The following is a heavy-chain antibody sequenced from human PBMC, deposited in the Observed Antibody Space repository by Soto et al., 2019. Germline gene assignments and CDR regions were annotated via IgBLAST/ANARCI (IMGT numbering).Heavy chain of an antibody. CDR1: GGSISSGGYY. Sequence: QVQLQESGPGLVKPSQTLSLTCTVSGGSISSGGYYWSWIRQHPGKGLEWIGYIYYSGSTYYNPSRHMRITLAVGTSNNQVSPELSSVTAADTAVYYCARGVTMLPGVIHPPYFDYWGQGTLVTVSS. D-gene: IGHD3-10*01. CDR2: IYYSGST. CDR3: ARGVTMLPGVIHPPYFDY. J-gene: IGHJ4*02. V-gene: IGHV4-31*03.